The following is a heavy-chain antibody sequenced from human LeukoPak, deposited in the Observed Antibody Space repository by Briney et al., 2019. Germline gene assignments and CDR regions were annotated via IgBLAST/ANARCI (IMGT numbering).Heavy chain of an antibody. CDR3: ARGKVTTPPYYYGLDV. V-gene: IGHV1-18*01. D-gene: IGHD2-21*02. CDR2: INTYNGKT. CDR1: GYTFTSYG. Sequence: ASVKVSCKASGYTFTSYGIPWVRQAPGQGLEWMAWINTYNGKTNYAQKVQDRVTLATDTSTRPADMELRTLTSDDTAVYYCARGKVTTPPYYYGLDVWGQGTTVIVSS. J-gene: IGHJ6*02.